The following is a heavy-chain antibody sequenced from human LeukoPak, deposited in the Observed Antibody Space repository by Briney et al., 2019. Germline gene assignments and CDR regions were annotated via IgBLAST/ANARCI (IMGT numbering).Heavy chain of an antibody. CDR2: INHSGST. CDR3: ARLAAPY. J-gene: IGHJ4*02. Sequence: KPSETLSLTCTVSGGSISSYYWSWIRQPPGKGLEWIGEINHSGSTNYNPSLKSRVTISVDTSKNQFSLKLSSVTAADTAVYYCARLAAPYWGQGTLVTVSS. D-gene: IGHD6-13*01. V-gene: IGHV4-34*01. CDR1: GGSISSYY.